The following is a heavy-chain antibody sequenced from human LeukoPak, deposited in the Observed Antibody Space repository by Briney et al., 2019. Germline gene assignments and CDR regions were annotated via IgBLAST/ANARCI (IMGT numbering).Heavy chain of an antibody. CDR1: GNTFTNYW. J-gene: IGHJ4*02. CDR2: IYPGDSET. Sequence: GESLKISCKGSGNTFTNYWIGWVRQLPGKGLEWMGIIYPGDSETRYSPSFQGQVTMSVDKSSSTAYLQWATLKASDTAIYFCARLSTRLLDHWGQGTRVTVSS. V-gene: IGHV5-51*01. CDR3: ARLSTRLLDH. D-gene: IGHD3-3*01.